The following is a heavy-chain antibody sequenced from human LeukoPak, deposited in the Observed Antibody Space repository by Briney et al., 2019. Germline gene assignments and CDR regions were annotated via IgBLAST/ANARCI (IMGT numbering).Heavy chain of an antibody. J-gene: IGHJ4*02. Sequence: SETLSLTCTVSGGAISSYYWSWIRQPPGKGLEWIGYIQYSGSSNYNSSLKSRVTISVDTSQNHFSLKVRSVTAADTAVYYCARGKRWLQSPFDYWGQGTLVTVSS. CDR2: IQYSGSS. CDR1: GGAISSYY. D-gene: IGHD5-24*01. V-gene: IGHV4-59*01. CDR3: ARGKRWLQSPFDY.